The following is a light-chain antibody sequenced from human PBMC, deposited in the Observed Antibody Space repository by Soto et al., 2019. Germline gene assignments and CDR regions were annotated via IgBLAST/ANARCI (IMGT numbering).Light chain of an antibody. CDR1: QGISSA. CDR3: QQFNNYPPLT. CDR2: DAS. Sequence: AIQLTQSPSSLSASVGDRVTITCRASQGISSALAWYQQKPGKAPKLLIYDASSLESGVASRFSGSGSWTDLTLTISSLQPEDFATYYCQQFNNYPPLTFGGGTKVEIK. V-gene: IGKV1D-13*01. J-gene: IGKJ4*02.